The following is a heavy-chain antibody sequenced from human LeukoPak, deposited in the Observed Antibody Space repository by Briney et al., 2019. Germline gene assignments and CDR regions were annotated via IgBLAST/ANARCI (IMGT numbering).Heavy chain of an antibody. V-gene: IGHV3-64*01. J-gene: IGHJ4*02. CDR1: GFTFSNYA. D-gene: IGHD1-26*01. CDR3: VRTSGSLDY. CDR2: INTNGGTT. Sequence: GGSLRLSCVASGFTFSNYAMHWVRQAPGRGVEYVSAINTNGGTTYYANSVKGRFTISRDNSKNTVYLQMGSLRAEDMAVYYCVRTSGSLDYWGQGTLVTVSS.